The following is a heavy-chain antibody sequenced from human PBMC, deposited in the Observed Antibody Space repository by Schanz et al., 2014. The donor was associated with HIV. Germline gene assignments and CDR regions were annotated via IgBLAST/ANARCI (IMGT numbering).Heavy chain of an antibody. Sequence: QVQLVQSGPEVAQPRASVKVSCKASGYTFSRSAISWVRQAPGQGLEWMGWISGKNGETNYAQNFQGRVTMTTDTSASTTYMELTSLRSDDTAMYYCARDLNRWRDGSEKWFDTWGQGTLVTVSS. CDR1: GYTFSRSA. CDR3: ARDLNRWRDGSEKWFDT. J-gene: IGHJ5*02. CDR2: ISGKNGET. D-gene: IGHD2-15*01. V-gene: IGHV1-18*01.